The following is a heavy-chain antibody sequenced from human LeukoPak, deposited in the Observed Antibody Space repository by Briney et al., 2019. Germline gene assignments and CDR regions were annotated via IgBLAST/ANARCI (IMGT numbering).Heavy chain of an antibody. V-gene: IGHV4-39*01. CDR2: IYYSGST. D-gene: IGHD1-26*01. CDR1: GGSISSSSYY. CDR3: ARDSGSYSFT. Sequence: SETLSLTCTVSGGSISSSSYYWGWIRQPPGKGLEWIGSIYYSGSTYYNPSLKSRVTISVDTSKNQFSLKLSSVTAADTAVYYRARDSGSYSFTWGQGTLVTVSS. J-gene: IGHJ5*02.